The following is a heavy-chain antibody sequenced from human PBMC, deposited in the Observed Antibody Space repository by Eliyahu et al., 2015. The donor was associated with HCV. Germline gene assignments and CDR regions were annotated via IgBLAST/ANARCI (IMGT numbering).Heavy chain of an antibody. Sequence: QVQLQESGPGLVKPSQTLSLTCPVSGGSLSSGSYYWSWIRQPAGKELEWIGRVYTSGNTNYNPSLKSRVTISVDTSKNQFSLKLNSVTAADTAVYYCARNIAAAGTWWFDPWGQGTLVTVSS. CDR2: VYTSGNT. CDR1: GGSLSSGSYY. J-gene: IGHJ5*02. D-gene: IGHD6-13*01. CDR3: ARNIAAAGTWWFDP. V-gene: IGHV4-61*02.